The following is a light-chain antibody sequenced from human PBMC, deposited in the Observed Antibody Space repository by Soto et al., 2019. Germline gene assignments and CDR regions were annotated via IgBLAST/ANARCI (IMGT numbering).Light chain of an antibody. CDR2: DNT. V-gene: IGLV1-40*01. CDR3: QSFDKYLSAVV. J-gene: IGLJ2*01. CDR1: SSDIGAGYR. Sequence: QSVLTQPPSVSGAPGERVTISCTGSSSDIGAGYRVRWYLQVPGTAPKLLIYDNTNRPSGVSVRFSGSKSGTSASLAISGLQAEDEADYYCQSFDKYLSAVVFGGGTKLTVL.